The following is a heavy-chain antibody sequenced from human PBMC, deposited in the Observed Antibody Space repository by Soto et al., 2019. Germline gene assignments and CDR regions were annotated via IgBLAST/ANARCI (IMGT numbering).Heavy chain of an antibody. J-gene: IGHJ6*02. Sequence: QVQLVESGGGVVQPGRSLRLSCAASGFTFTDYAMHWVRQAPGTGLEWVAVISYDGGKKYYADYVKGRFTISRDNSKSTVYLKMHSLRVEDTAVYYCARDTYLDSSGPSYYYYYGIDVWGQGTTVTVSS. CDR1: GFTFTDYA. D-gene: IGHD3-22*01. CDR2: ISYDGGKK. CDR3: ARDTYLDSSGPSYYYYYGIDV. V-gene: IGHV3-30-3*01.